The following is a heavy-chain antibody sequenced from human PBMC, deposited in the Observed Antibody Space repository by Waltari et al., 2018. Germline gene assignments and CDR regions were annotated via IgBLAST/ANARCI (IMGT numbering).Heavy chain of an antibody. CDR1: GFTFSSYA. D-gene: IGHD2-15*01. CDR2: IYSGGST. V-gene: IGHV3-23*03. Sequence: EVQLLEFGGGLVQPGGSLRLSCAASGFTFSSYALSWVRQAPGKGLEWVSVIYSGGSTYYADSVKGRFTSSRDNSKNTLYLQMNSLRAEDTAVYYCALLPRDWGQGTLVTVSS. J-gene: IGHJ4*02. CDR3: ALLPRD.